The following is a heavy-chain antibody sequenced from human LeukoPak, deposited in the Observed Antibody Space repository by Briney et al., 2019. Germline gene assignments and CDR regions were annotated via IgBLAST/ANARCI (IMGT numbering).Heavy chain of an antibody. Sequence: GGSLRLSCTASGFTFSSYSMNWVRQAPGKGLEWVSHITASGTAMFYADSVKGRFTISRDNAKNSLYLQMNSLRDEDTAVYYCASSGSYRFDYWGQGTLVTVSS. V-gene: IGHV3-48*02. CDR2: ITASGTAM. J-gene: IGHJ4*02. D-gene: IGHD1-26*01. CDR3: ASSGSYRFDY. CDR1: GFTFSSYS.